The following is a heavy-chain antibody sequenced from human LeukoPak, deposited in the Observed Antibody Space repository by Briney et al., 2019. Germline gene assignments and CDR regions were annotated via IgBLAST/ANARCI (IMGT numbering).Heavy chain of an antibody. CDR3: AKYISGYAPNFDD. Sequence: GGSLRLSRAASGFTFSGYAMTWVRQAPGKGLEWVAVISDSGVISHDAESVKGRFTISRDNSKNTLYLQMNSLRVEDTAVYYCAKYISGYAPNFDDWGQGTLVTVSS. D-gene: IGHD5-12*01. CDR1: GFTFSGYA. J-gene: IGHJ4*02. CDR2: ISDSGVIS. V-gene: IGHV3-23*01.